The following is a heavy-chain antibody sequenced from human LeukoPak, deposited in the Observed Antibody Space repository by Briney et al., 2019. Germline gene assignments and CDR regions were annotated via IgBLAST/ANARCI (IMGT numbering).Heavy chain of an antibody. Sequence: SETLSLTCTVSVGSISSGGYYWRWIRQHPGKGLEWIGYIYYSGSTYYNPSLKSRVTISVDTSKNQFSLKLSSVTAADTAVYYCAREGYYDSSGHPTFDPWGQGTLVTVSS. D-gene: IGHD3-22*01. J-gene: IGHJ5*02. CDR3: AREGYYDSSGHPTFDP. CDR2: IYYSGST. V-gene: IGHV4-31*03. CDR1: VGSISSGGYY.